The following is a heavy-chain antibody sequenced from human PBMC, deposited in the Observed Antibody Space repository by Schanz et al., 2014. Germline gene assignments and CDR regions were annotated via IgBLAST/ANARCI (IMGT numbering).Heavy chain of an antibody. Sequence: QVQLVQSGAEVKKPGASVKVSCEASGYTFTSYEINWVRQATGQGLEWMGWMNPNSGNTGYAKKFQGRVTMTRNTSISTAYMELSSLSSEDTAVYYCASRRRDGEVLLDSWGQGTLVTVSS. D-gene: IGHD4-17*01. J-gene: IGHJ4*02. CDR2: MNPNSGNT. V-gene: IGHV1-8*01. CDR3: ASRRRDGEVLLDS. CDR1: GYTFTSYE.